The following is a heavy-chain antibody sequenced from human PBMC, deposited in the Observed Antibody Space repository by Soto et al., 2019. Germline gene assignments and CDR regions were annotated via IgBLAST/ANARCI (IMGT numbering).Heavy chain of an antibody. CDR3: ASIVRITIFGVVITNYFDY. Sequence: PSETLSLTCAVYGGSFSGYYWSWIRQPPGKGLEWIGEINHSGSTNYNPSLKSRVTISVDTSKNQFSLKLSSVTAADTAVYYCASIVRITIFGVVITNYFDYWGQGTLVTVSS. J-gene: IGHJ4*02. D-gene: IGHD3-3*01. V-gene: IGHV4-34*01. CDR1: GGSFSGYY. CDR2: INHSGST.